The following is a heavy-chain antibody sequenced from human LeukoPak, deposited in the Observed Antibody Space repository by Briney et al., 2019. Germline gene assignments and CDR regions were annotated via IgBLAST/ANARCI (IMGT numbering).Heavy chain of an antibody. J-gene: IGHJ4*02. CDR1: GGSISSYY. V-gene: IGHV4-4*07. CDR2: IYTSGST. CDR3: ARENSGSYREFDY. Sequence: SETLSLTCSVSGGSISSYYWSWIRQPAGKGLGWIGRIYTSGSTNYNASLKSRVSMSVDTSKNQFSLKLSSVTAADTAVFYCARENSGSYREFDYWGQGTLVTVSS. D-gene: IGHD1-26*01.